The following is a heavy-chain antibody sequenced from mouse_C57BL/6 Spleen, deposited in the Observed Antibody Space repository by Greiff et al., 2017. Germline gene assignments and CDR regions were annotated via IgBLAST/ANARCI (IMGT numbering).Heavy chain of an antibody. V-gene: IGHV1-80*01. CDR3: ARYPDYAFAY. CDR2: IYPGDGDT. D-gene: IGHD2-4*01. J-gene: IGHJ3*01. CDR1: GYAFSSYW. Sequence: LVESGAELVKPGASVKISCKASGYAFSSYWMNWVKQRPGKGLEWIGQIYPGDGDTNYNGKFKGKATLTADKSSSTAYMQLSSLTSEDSAVYFCARYPDYAFAYWGQGTLVTVSA.